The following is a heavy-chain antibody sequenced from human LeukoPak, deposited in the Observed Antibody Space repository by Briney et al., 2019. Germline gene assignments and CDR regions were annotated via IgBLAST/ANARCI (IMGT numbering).Heavy chain of an antibody. V-gene: IGHV4-39*01. CDR2: IYYSATT. Sequence: SETLSLTCTVSGGSISSRGYDWGWIRQPRGKGMECIGHIYYSATTYYTPSLKSRVTISVDTSKNQFSLKLSSVTAADTAVYNCARYSSAWFDPWGQGTLVTVSS. J-gene: IGHJ5*02. CDR3: ARYSSAWFDP. D-gene: IGHD6-25*01. CDR1: GGSISSRGYD.